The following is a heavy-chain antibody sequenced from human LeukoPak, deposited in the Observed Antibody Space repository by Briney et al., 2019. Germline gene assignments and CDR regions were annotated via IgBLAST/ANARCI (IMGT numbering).Heavy chain of an antibody. CDR2: IYYSGST. J-gene: IGHJ4*02. Sequence: SETLSLTCTVSGGSISSHYWSWIRQPPGKGLEWIGYIYYSGSTNYNPSLKSRVTISVDTSKNQFSLKLSSVTAADTAVYYCARDHYGSGSYYQDYWGQGTLVTVSS. CDR1: GGSISSHY. CDR3: ARDHYGSGSYYQDY. V-gene: IGHV4-59*11. D-gene: IGHD3-10*01.